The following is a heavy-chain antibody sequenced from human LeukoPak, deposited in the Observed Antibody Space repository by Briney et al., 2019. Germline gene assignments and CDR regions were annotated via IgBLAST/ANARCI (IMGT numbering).Heavy chain of an antibody. D-gene: IGHD6-19*01. CDR3: ARDRNYCSSDRCYDVFDI. V-gene: IGHV3-7*01. CDR2: IKPDGSEK. J-gene: IGHJ3*02. Sequence: GGSLRLSCAASGFTFNSYWMSWVRQAPGKGLEWVANIKPDGSEKHYMDSVKGRFTISRDNAKNSLYLQMNSLRAEDTAVYYCARDRNYCSSDRCYDVFDIWGQGTMVTVSS. CDR1: GFTFNSYW.